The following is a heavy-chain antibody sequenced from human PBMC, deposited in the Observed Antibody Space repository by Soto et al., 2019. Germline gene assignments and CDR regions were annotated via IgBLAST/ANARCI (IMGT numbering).Heavy chain of an antibody. CDR2: INPSGGST. Sequence: XGCLRLFCVACSFRFRSYAMSGVRQAPGKGLEWVSGINPSGGSTFYADSVRGRFTISRDNAKNTLYLQMNSLRVEDTAKYYCVKAWTPRRAFDYWGQRTPVTVSS. J-gene: IGHJ4*02. V-gene: IGHV3-23*01. CDR3: VKAWTPRRAFDY. D-gene: IGHD5-12*01. CDR1: SFRFRSYA.